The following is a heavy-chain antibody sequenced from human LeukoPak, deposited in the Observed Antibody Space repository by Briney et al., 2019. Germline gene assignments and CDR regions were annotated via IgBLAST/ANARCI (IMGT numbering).Heavy chain of an antibody. CDR2: IYHGGST. J-gene: IGHJ5*02. D-gene: IGHD3-10*01. CDR1: GASITTGAYY. CDR3: ARINYYGSGLDL. Sequence: SETLSLTCTVSGASITTGAYYWTYIRQSPGKDLEWIGYIYHGGSTYYNPSLKSRVTISIDRPKNQFSLRLTSVTAADTAVYYCARINYYGSGLDLWGQGALVTVSS. V-gene: IGHV4-30-2*06.